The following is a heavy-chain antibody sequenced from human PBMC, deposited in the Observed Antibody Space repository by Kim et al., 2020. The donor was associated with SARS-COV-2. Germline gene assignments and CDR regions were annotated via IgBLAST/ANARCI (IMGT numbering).Heavy chain of an antibody. Sequence: STSYAQKFQGRVTMTRDTSTSTVYMELSSLRSEDTAVYYCARGSRLLLDYWGQGTLVTVSS. CDR3: ARGSRLLLDY. CDR2: ST. J-gene: IGHJ4*02. D-gene: IGHD5-12*01. V-gene: IGHV1-46*01.